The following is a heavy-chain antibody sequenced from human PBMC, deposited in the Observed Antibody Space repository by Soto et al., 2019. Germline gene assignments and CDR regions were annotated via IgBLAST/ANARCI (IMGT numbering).Heavy chain of an antibody. CDR3: GYGRLSYYFDY. CDR1: GFTFSNYG. Sequence: GGSLRLSCAASGFTFSNYGMHWVRQAPGKGLEWLAVIWYDGSDKYYADSVKGRFTISRDNSKNTLYLQMNSLRPEDTAVYYCGYGRLSYYFDYWGQGTLVTVSS. CDR2: IWYDGSDK. V-gene: IGHV3-33*01. J-gene: IGHJ4*02. D-gene: IGHD5-18*01.